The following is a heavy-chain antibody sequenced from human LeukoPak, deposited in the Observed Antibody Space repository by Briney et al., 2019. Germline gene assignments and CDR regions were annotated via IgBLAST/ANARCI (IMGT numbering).Heavy chain of an antibody. CDR2: ISSDGSEK. D-gene: IGHD3-10*01. CDR1: GFTFSASG. CDR3: ASTGK. Sequence: GGSLRLSCTASGFTFSASGIHWVRQAPGKGLEWVALISSDGSEKYYADSMKGRYTISRDNSKNTLYLQMGSLRAEDMAVYYCASTGKWGQGTLVTLSS. J-gene: IGHJ4*02. V-gene: IGHV3-30*03.